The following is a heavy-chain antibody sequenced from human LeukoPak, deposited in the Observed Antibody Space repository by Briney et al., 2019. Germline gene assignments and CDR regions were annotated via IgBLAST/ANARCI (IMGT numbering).Heavy chain of an antibody. V-gene: IGHV1-2*02. D-gene: IGHD2-2*02. CDR3: AREMAANPAAIVDYGMDV. J-gene: IGHJ6*02. Sequence: GASVKVSCKASGHTFTGYYMHWVRQAPGQGLEWMGWINPNSGGTNYAQKFQGRVTMTRDTSISTAYMELSRLRSDDTAVYYCAREMAANPAAIVDYGMDVWGQGTTVTVSS. CDR2: INPNSGGT. CDR1: GHTFTGYY.